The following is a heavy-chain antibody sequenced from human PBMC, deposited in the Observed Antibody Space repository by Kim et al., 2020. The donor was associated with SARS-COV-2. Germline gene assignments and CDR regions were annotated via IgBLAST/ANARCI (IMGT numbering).Heavy chain of an antibody. CDR2: ISYDGSNK. CDR3: AKDSNGGYGDY. CDR1: GFTFSSYG. D-gene: IGHD5-12*01. J-gene: IGHJ4*02. V-gene: IGHV3-30*18. Sequence: GGSLRLSCAASGFTFSSYGMHWVRQAPGKGLEWVVVISYDGSNKYYADSVKGRFTISRDNSKNTLYLQMNSLRAEDTAVYYCAKDSNGGYGDYWGQGTLVTVSS.